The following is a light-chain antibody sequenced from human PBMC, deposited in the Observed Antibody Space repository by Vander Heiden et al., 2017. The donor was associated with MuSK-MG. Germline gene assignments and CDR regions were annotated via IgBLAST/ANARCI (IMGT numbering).Light chain of an antibody. CDR3: SSYARV. CDR2: EVS. Sequence: QSALTQPPSASGSPGQSVTISCTGTSSDVGGYNYVSWYQQHPGKAPKLMIYEVSKRPSGVPDRFSSSKSGNTASLTVSGLQAEDEADYYCSSYARVFGTGTKVTVL. CDR1: SSDVGGYNY. J-gene: IGLJ1*01. V-gene: IGLV2-8*01.